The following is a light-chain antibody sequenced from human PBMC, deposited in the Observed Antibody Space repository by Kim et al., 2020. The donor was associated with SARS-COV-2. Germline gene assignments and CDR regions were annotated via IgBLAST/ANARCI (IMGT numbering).Light chain of an antibody. V-gene: IGKV3D-20*01. CDR2: DAS. CDR1: PSVNNNY. CDR3: QQYGTFPMT. Sequence: EIVLTQSPATLSLSPGERATLSCGASPSVNNNYFACYQQKPGLATSLLIYDASTRATGIPDSFSGRGSGTDFTLTITRLETEDFAVYCCQQYGTFPMTFGQGTRLEIK. J-gene: IGKJ5*01.